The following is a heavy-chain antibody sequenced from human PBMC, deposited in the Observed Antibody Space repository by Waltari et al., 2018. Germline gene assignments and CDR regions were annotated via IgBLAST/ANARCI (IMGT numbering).Heavy chain of an antibody. CDR3: AHSRYCSSTSCLFFDY. Sequence: QITLKESGPTLVKPTQTLTLTCTFSGFSLSTSGVGVGWIRQPPGKALEWLALIYWNDDKRYSPSLKRRLTITKDTSKNQVVLTMTNMDPVDTATYYCAHSRYCSSTSCLFFDYWGQGTLVTVSS. CDR2: IYWNDDK. D-gene: IGHD2-2*01. CDR1: GFSLSTSGVG. J-gene: IGHJ4*02. V-gene: IGHV2-5*01.